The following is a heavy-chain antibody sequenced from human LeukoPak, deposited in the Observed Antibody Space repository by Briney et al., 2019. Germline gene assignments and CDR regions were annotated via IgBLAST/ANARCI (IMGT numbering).Heavy chain of an antibody. CDR1: GFTFSSYA. D-gene: IGHD3-22*01. CDR2: ISYDGSNK. CDR3: AREREDYYDSSGYLEYFQH. J-gene: IGHJ1*01. Sequence: GRSLRLSCAASGFTFSSYAMHWVRQAPGKGLEWVAVISYDGSNKYYADSVKGRFTISRDNSKNTLYLQMNSLRAEDTAVYYCAREREDYYDSSGYLEYFQHWGQGTLVTVSS. V-gene: IGHV3-30-3*01.